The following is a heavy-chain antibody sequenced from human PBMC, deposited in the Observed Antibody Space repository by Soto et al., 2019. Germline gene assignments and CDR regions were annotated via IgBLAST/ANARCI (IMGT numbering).Heavy chain of an antibody. D-gene: IGHD1-1*01. CDR3: ARGGYGDY. Sequence: QVHLVQSGAEVKKPGASVKVSCKGSGYAFTTYGITWVRQAPGQGLEWMGWISAHNGNTNCAQKLQGRVTVTRDTATSTAYMELRSLRSGDRAVYYCARGGYGDYWGQGALVTVSS. J-gene: IGHJ4*02. CDR2: ISAHNGNT. V-gene: IGHV1-18*01. CDR1: GYAFTTYG.